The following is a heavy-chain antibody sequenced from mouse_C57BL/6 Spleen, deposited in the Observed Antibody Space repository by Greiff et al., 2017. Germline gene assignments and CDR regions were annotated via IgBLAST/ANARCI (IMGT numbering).Heavy chain of an antibody. CDR3: ARYPYYGSPYYYAMDY. Sequence: QVQLQQPGAELVRPGSSVKLSCKASGYTFTSYWMDWVKQRPGQGLEWIGNIDPSDSETHYNQKFKDKATLTVDKSSSTAYMQHSSLTSEDSAVYYCARYPYYGSPYYYAMDYWGQGTSVTVAS. V-gene: IGHV1-61*01. D-gene: IGHD2-10*01. CDR2: IDPSDSET. CDR1: GYTFTSYW. J-gene: IGHJ4*01.